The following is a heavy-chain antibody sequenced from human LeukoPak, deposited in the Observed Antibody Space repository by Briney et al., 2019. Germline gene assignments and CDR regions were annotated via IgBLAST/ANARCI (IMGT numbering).Heavy chain of an antibody. CDR3: AREELTGFGWFDP. CDR2: IYTSGST. Sequence: PSQTLSLTCTVSGGSISSGSYYWSWIRQPAGKGLEWIGRIYTSGSTNYNPSLKSRVTISVDTSKNQFSLKLSSVTAADTAAYYCAREELTGFGWFDPWGQGTLVTVSS. CDR1: GGSISSGSYY. J-gene: IGHJ5*02. V-gene: IGHV4-61*02. D-gene: IGHD3-16*01.